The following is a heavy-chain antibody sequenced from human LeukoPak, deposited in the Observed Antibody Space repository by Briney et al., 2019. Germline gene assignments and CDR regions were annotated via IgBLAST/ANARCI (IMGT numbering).Heavy chain of an antibody. J-gene: IGHJ5*02. CDR2: INHSGST. CDR3: ARGAVYGKQNWFDP. CDR1: GGSFSGYY. Sequence: SETLSLTCAVYGGSFSGYYWSWIRQPPGKGLEWIGEINHSGSTNYNPSLKGRVTISVDTSKNQFSLKLSSVTAADTAVYYCARGAVYGKQNWFDPWGQGTLSPSPQ. V-gene: IGHV4-34*01. D-gene: IGHD3-10*01.